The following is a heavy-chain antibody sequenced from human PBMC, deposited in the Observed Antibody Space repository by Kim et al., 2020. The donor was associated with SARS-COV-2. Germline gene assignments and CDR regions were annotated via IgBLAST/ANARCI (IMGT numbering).Heavy chain of an antibody. J-gene: IGHJ6*02. Sequence: GGSLRLSCAASGFTFSSYAMHWVRQAPGKGLEWVAVISYDGSNKYYADSVKGRFTISRDNSKNTLYLQMNSLRAEDTAVYYCARDAGTDYYYYYGMDVWGQGTTVTVSS. CDR2: ISYDGSNK. V-gene: IGHV3-30*04. CDR3: ARDAGTDYYYYYGMDV. CDR1: GFTFSSYA. D-gene: IGHD6-13*01.